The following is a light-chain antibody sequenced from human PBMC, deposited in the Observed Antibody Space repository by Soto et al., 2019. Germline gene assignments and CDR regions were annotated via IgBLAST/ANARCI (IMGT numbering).Light chain of an antibody. CDR1: QSVSSY. J-gene: IGKJ5*01. CDR3: QQYGSSLT. V-gene: IGKV3-11*01. Sequence: EIVFTQSPATLYLSPGERAALSCRARQSVSSYLAWSRRKPGQAPRVLIYDASISATGNPARFSGSGSGTDFTLTISSLEPEDFAVYYCQQYGSSLTFGQGTRLEIK. CDR2: DAS.